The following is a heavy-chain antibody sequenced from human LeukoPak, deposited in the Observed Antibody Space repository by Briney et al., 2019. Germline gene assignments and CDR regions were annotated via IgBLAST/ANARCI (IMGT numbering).Heavy chain of an antibody. J-gene: IGHJ4*02. CDR2: IYHSGST. V-gene: IGHV4-4*02. CDR3: ARDPFGGYGDYDY. CDR1: GGSISGSNW. Sequence: SETLSLTCAVSGGSISGSNWWSWVRQPPGKGLEWIGEIYHSGSTNYNPSLKSRVTISVDKSKNQFSLKLSSVTAADTAVYYCARDPFGGYGDYDYWGQGTLVTVSS. D-gene: IGHD4-17*01.